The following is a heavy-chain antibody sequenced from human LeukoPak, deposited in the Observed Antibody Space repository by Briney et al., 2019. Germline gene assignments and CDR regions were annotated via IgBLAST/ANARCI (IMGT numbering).Heavy chain of an antibody. CDR1: GFTFSSYG. CDR2: ISYDGSNK. J-gene: IGHJ6*03. V-gene: IGHV3-30*03. D-gene: IGHD3-3*01. Sequence: PGGSLRLSCAASGFTFSSYGMHWVRQAPGKGLEWVAVISYDGSNKYYADSVKGRFTISRDNSKNTLYLQMNSLRAEDTAVYYCARSGRITIFGLYYMDVWGKGTTVTVSS. CDR3: ARSGRITIFGLYYMDV.